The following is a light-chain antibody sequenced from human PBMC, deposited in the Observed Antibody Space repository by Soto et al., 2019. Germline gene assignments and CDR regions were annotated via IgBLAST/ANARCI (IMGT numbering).Light chain of an antibody. CDR1: SSDVGGYNY. CDR2: DVS. V-gene: IGLV2-11*01. J-gene: IGLJ2*01. Sequence: QSVLTQPRSVSGSPGQSVTISCTGTSSDVGGYNYVSWYQQHPGKAPKLMIYDVSKRPSGVPDRFSGSKSGNTASLTISGLEAEDESYYYCCADAGSGVVFGGGTKLTVL. CDR3: CADAGSGVV.